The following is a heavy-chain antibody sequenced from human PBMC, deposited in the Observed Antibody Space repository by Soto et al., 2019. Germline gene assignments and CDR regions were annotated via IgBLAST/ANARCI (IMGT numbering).Heavy chain of an antibody. Sequence: PSETLSLTCTVSGGSISSYYWSWIRQPPGKGLEWIGYIYYSGSTNYNPSLKSRVTISVDTSKNQFSLKLSSVTAVDTAVYYCARERDCSGGSCYLNWFDPWGQGTLVTVSS. V-gene: IGHV4-59*01. J-gene: IGHJ5*02. CDR3: ARERDCSGGSCYLNWFDP. CDR1: GGSISSYY. D-gene: IGHD2-15*01. CDR2: IYYSGST.